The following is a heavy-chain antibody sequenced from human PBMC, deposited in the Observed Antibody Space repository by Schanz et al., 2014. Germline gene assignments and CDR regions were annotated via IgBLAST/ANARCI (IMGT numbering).Heavy chain of an antibody. CDR3: ARANYRRKINFDY. CDR1: GFTFSSYG. J-gene: IGHJ4*02. CDR2: IWYDENNK. V-gene: IGHV3-33*01. Sequence: QVQLLQFGGGVVQPGRSLRLSCVASGFTFSSYGMHWVRQAPGKGLEWVAVIWYDENNKYYADSVKGRFTMSRDNSKNTLYLQMNSLRAEDTAVYYCARANYRRKINFDYWGRGTLXTVSS. D-gene: IGHD3-10*01.